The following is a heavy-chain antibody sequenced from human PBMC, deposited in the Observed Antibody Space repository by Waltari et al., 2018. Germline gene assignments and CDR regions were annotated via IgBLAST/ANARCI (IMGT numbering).Heavy chain of an antibody. CDR3: ARDKNYYYMDV. V-gene: IGHV4-61*02. J-gene: IGHJ6*03. CDR2: IYTSGST. Sequence: QVQLQESGPGLVKPSQTLSLTCTVSGGSISSGSYYWSWIRQPAGKGLEWIGRIYTSGSTNYNPSLKSRVTISVDTSKNQFSLKLSSVTAADTAVYYCARDKNYYYMDVWGKGTTVTVSS. CDR1: GGSISSGSYY.